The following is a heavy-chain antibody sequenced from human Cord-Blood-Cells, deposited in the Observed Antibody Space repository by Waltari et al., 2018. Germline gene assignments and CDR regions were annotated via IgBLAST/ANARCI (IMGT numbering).Heavy chain of an antibody. J-gene: IGHJ6*03. V-gene: IGHV3-15*01. CDR3: TVYSPLSYCSSTSCYYYYYMDV. CDR2: IKSKTDGGTT. CDR1: GFTFSNDW. Sequence: EVQLVESGGGLVKPGGSLRLSCAASGFTFSNDWMIWGRQAHGKGLDGGGGIKSKTDGGTTDYAAPVKGRFTLSRDDSKNTLYLQMNSLKTEDTAVYYCTVYSPLSYCSSTSCYYYYYMDVWGKGTTVTVSS. D-gene: IGHD2-2*01.